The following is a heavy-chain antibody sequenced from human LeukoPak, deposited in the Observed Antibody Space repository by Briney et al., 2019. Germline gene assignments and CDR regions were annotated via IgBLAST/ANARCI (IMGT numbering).Heavy chain of an antibody. CDR3: ARTYRRESGFGFVFHF. J-gene: IGHJ4*02. Sequence: PGRSLRLSCAASGFSFSSYGLHWVRQAPGKGLEWVSAISYDGKNIHYADSVKGRFTISRDNSRNTVYLQMNSLRVEDTAVYYWARTYRRESGFGFVFHFWGQGTRVNVSS. CDR2: ISYDGKNI. CDR1: GFSFSSYG. V-gene: IGHV3-33*01. D-gene: IGHD5-12*01.